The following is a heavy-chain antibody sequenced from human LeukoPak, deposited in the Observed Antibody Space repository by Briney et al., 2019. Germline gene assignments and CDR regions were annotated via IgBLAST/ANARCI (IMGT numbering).Heavy chain of an antibody. V-gene: IGHV3-23*01. D-gene: IGHD3-16*01. CDR1: GFTFSSYA. CDR2: ISGSGGST. Sequence: PGGSLRLSCAASGFTFSSYAMSWVRQAPGKGLEWVSAISGSGGSTYYADSVKGRFTISRDNSKNTLYLQMNSLRAEDTAVYYCASRPVLIHAFDIWGRGTMVTVSS. CDR3: ASRPVLIHAFDI. J-gene: IGHJ3*02.